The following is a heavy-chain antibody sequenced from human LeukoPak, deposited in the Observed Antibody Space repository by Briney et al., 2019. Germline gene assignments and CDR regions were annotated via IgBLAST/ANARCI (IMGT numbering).Heavy chain of an antibody. J-gene: IGHJ5*02. Sequence: SETLSLTCTVSGGSISSYYWSWIRQPPGKGLEWIGYIYYSGSTYYNPSLKSRVTISVDTSKKQFFLKLRSVTAADTAVYYCARAHSARLFDPWGQGTLVTVSS. D-gene: IGHD6-6*01. CDR2: IYYSGST. CDR3: ARAHSARLFDP. CDR1: GGSISSYY. V-gene: IGHV4-59*12.